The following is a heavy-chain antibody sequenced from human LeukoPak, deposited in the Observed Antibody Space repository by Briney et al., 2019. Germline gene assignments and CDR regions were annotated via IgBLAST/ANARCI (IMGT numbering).Heavy chain of an antibody. Sequence: GGSLRLSCAVSEFTFSRYWMSWVRQAPGKGLEWVGRIRSKVNNYAAAYAASVKDRFTISRDDSRNTAYLQMNSLKTEDTAVYYCTTQYSSGPPGYWGQGTLVTVSS. V-gene: IGHV3-73*01. CDR2: IRSKVNNYAA. J-gene: IGHJ4*02. CDR1: EFTFSRYW. CDR3: TTQYSSGPPGY. D-gene: IGHD6-19*01.